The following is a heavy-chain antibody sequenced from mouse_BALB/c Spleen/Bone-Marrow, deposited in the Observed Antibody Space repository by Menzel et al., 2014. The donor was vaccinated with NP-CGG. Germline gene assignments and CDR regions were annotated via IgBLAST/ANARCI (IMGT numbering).Heavy chain of an antibody. J-gene: IGHJ2*01. D-gene: IGHD1-1*01. Sequence: QVQLQQSAAELARPGASVKMSCKASGYTFSNYTMHWVKQRPGQDLEWIGFINPSSEYSEYNQKFKDKTTLTADKSSSTAYMQLSSLTSEDSAVYYCAKPTVVTDFDYWGQGTTLTVSS. CDR2: INPSSEYS. CDR3: AKPTVVTDFDY. V-gene: IGHV1-4*02. CDR1: GYTFSNYT.